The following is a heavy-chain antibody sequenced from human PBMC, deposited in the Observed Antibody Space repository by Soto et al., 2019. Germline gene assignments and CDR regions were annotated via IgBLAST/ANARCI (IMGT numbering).Heavy chain of an antibody. J-gene: IGHJ6*03. CDR3: ARREADYYDSSGYYFWGYYYMDV. Sequence: PSETLSLTCTVSGGTISSYYWSWIRQTTGKGLEWIGYIYYSGSTNYNPSLKSRVTISVDTSKNQFSLKLSSVTAADTAVYYCARREADYYDSSGYYFWGYYYMDVWGKGTTVTVSS. CDR2: IYYSGST. CDR1: GGTISSYY. V-gene: IGHV4-59*08. D-gene: IGHD3-22*01.